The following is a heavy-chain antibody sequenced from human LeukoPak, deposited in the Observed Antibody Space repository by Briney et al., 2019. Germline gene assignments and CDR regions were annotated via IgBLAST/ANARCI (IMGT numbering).Heavy chain of an antibody. CDR3: ARVDYDILTGYYAHYYYYYMDV. Sequence: GGSLRLSCEASGFIFSSYEMNWVRQAPGKGLEWVSYISSSGSTIYYADSVKGRFTISRDNAKNSLYLQMNSLRAEDTAVYYCARVDYDILTGYYAHYYYYYMDVWGKGTTVTISS. CDR1: GFIFSSYE. J-gene: IGHJ6*03. CDR2: ISSSGSTI. D-gene: IGHD3-9*01. V-gene: IGHV3-48*03.